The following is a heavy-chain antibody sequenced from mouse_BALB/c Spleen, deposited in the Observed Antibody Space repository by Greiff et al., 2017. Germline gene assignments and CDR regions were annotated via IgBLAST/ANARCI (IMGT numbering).Heavy chain of an antibody. D-gene: IGHD1-1*01. CDR3: ARVYGSPYAMDY. Sequence: VQLQQSGAELVKPGASVKLSCTASGFNIKDTYMHWVKQRPEQGLEWIGRIDPANGNTKYDPKFQGKATITADTSSNTAYLQRSSLTSEDTAVYYCARVYGSPYAMDYWGQGTSVTVSS. V-gene: IGHV14-3*02. CDR2: IDPANGNT. CDR1: GFNIKDTY. J-gene: IGHJ4*01.